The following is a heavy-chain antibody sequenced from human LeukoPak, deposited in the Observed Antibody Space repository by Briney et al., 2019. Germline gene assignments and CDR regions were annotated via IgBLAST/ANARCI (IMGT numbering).Heavy chain of an antibody. J-gene: IGHJ6*02. CDR1: GGSISSYY. CDR3: ARDPGSPYGMDV. V-gene: IGHV4-59*01. CDR2: IYYSGSI. Sequence: SETLSLTCTVSGGSISSYYWSWIRQPPGKGLEWIGYIYYSGSINYNPSLKSRVTISVDTSKNQFSLKLSSVTAADTAVYYCARDPGSPYGMDVWGQGTTVTVSS.